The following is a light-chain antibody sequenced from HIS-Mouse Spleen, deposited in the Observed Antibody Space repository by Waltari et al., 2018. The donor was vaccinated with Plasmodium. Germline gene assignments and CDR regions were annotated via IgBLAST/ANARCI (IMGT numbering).Light chain of an antibody. CDR3: AAWDDSLSGV. V-gene: IGLV1-47*01. CDR2: RNN. CDR1: SSNIGSNY. J-gene: IGLJ3*02. Sequence: QSVLTQPPSASGTPGQRVTISCSGSSSNIGSNYVYWYQQLPGTAPKLLIYRNNHRPSGVPDRFSGAKSGTSASLASSGLRSEDEADYYCAAWDDSLSGVFGGGTKLTVL.